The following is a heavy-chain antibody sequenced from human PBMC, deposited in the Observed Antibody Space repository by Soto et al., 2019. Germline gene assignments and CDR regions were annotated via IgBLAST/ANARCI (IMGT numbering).Heavy chain of an antibody. V-gene: IGHV4-34*01. Sequence: SETLSLTCAVYGGSFSGYYWSWIRQPPGKGLEWIGEINHSGSTNYNPSLKSRVTISADTSKNQFSLNLSSVTAADTAVYYCARRDTGYTATSYAPGDYWGQGIQVTVSS. CDR1: GGSFSGYY. CDR2: INHSGST. CDR3: ARRDTGYTATSYAPGDY. J-gene: IGHJ4*02. D-gene: IGHD1-1*01.